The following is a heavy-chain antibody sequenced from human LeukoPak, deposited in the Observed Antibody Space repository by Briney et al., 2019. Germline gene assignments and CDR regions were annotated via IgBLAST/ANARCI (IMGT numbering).Heavy chain of an antibody. Sequence: SETLSLTCTVSGGSISSYYWSWIRQPPGKGLEWIGYIYYSGSTNYNPSLKSRVTISVDTSKNQFSLKLSSVTAADTAVYYCARGGEGDAFDIWGQGTMVTVSS. D-gene: IGHD3-10*01. CDR1: GGSISSYY. CDR3: ARGGEGDAFDI. CDR2: IYYSGST. J-gene: IGHJ3*02. V-gene: IGHV4-59*01.